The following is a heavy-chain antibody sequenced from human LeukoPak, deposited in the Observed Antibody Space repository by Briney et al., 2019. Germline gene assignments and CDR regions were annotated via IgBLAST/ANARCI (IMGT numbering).Heavy chain of an antibody. CDR1: GFTFSSYS. V-gene: IGHV3-15*01. CDR3: TTDSIVVVPAANIDY. Sequence: GGSLRLSCAASGFTFSSYSMNWVRQAPGKGLEWVGRIKSKTDGGTTDYAAPVKGRFTISRDDSKNTLYLQMNSLKTEDTAVYYCTTDSIVVVPAANIDYWGQGTLVTVSS. J-gene: IGHJ4*02. CDR2: IKSKTDGGTT. D-gene: IGHD2-2*01.